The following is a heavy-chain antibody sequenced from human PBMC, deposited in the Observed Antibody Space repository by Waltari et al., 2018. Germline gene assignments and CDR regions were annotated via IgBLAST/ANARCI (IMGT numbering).Heavy chain of an antibody. V-gene: IGHV1-69*08. D-gene: IGHD6-13*01. CDR2: IIPIFGTA. CDR3: ARGGQQLTRVVEYFQH. J-gene: IGHJ1*01. Sequence: QVQLVQSGAEVKKPGSSVKVSCKASGGTFSSYAISGVRQAPGQGLEWMGRIIPIFGTANYEQKFQGRVTITADKSTSTAYMELSSLRSEDTAVYYCARGGQQLTRVVEYFQHWGQGTLVTVSS. CDR1: GGTFSSYA.